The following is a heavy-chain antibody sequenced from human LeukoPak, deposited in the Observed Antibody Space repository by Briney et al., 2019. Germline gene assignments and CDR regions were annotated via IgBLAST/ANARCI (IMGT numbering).Heavy chain of an antibody. Sequence: GGSLRLSCAASGFTFSNFAMHWVRQTPGKGLEWVALISYDGSSKYNEDSVKGRFTISRDDSKSTLFLQVNSLRADDSAVYYCARPYLEWSLKFYMDVWGKGTTVTVSS. CDR1: GFTFSNFA. CDR2: ISYDGSSK. V-gene: IGHV3-30-3*01. D-gene: IGHD3-3*02. CDR3: ARPYLEWSLKFYMDV. J-gene: IGHJ6*03.